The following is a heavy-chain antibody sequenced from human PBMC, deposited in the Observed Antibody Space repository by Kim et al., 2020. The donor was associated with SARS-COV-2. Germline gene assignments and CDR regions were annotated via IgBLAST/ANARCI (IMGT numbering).Heavy chain of an antibody. Sequence: SETLSLTCAVSGDSFTAYHWTWIRQSPAKGLEWIGDITHGGGRRFNPSLESRVTMSIDTSKNHFSPNLRSATAADMAVYFCAGYRDGSRAWGQGT. D-gene: IGHD5-12*01. CDR3: AGYRDGSRA. J-gene: IGHJ5*02. CDR1: GDSFTAYH. V-gene: IGHV4-34*10. CDR2: ITHGGGR.